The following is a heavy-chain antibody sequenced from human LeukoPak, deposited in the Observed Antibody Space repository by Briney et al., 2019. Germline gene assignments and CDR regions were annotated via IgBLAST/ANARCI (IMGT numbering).Heavy chain of an antibody. J-gene: IGHJ4*02. V-gene: IGHV3-66*01. D-gene: IGHD1-26*01. CDR3: ARVKWELPPYFDY. CDR2: IYSGGRT. CDR1: GFSFSDYA. Sequence: PGGSLRLSCAASGFSFSDYAMSWVRQAPGKGLELVSVIYSGGRTYYADSVKGRFTISRDNSKSALYLQMNSLRADDTAVYYCARVKWELPPYFDYWGQGTLVTVSS.